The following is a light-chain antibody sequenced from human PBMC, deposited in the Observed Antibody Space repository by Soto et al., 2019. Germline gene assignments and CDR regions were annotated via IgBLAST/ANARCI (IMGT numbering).Light chain of an antibody. J-gene: IGLJ3*02. CDR2: QVS. CDR3: CSLTNRPSLV. V-gene: IGLV2-14*01. Sequence: QSALTQPASVSGSPGQSITISCTGTSSDVGGYNFVSWYQQHPGKAPKLIIHQVSNRHSGISHRFSGSKSGNRASLTISGLQAEDEADYYCCSLTNRPSLVFGGGTKLTVL. CDR1: SSDVGGYNF.